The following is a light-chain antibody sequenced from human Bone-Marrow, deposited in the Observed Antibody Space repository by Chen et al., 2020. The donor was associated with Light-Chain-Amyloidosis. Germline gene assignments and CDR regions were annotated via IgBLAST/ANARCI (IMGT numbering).Light chain of an antibody. J-gene: IGLJ1*01. CDR3: SSYTMANPLV. V-gene: IGLV2-14*01. CDR2: EVT. CDR1: SSDVGGDNH. Sequence: QSALTQPASVSGSPGQSITISCTGTSSDVGGDNHVSWYQQHPDKAPKLMIYEVTNRPSWVPDRFSGSKSVNTASLTISGLQTEDEADYFCSSYTMANPLVFGNGPRVTVL.